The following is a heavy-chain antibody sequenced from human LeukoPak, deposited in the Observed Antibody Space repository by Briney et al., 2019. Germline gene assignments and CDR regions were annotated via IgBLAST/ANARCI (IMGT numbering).Heavy chain of an antibody. D-gene: IGHD6-19*01. V-gene: IGHV3-74*01. CDR2: ISPDGTTT. Sequence: GGSLRLSCAASGFIFSSYRMHWVRQVPGKGLVWVSRISPDGTTTTYADSVKGRFTISRDNAKNTLFLQMHSLGTEDTTVYYCAMGGSGYFTYWGQGTLVTVSS. CDR3: AMGGSGYFTY. J-gene: IGHJ4*02. CDR1: GFIFSSYR.